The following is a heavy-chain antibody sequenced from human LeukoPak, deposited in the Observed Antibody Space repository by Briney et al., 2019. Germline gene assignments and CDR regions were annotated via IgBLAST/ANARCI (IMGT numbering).Heavy chain of an antibody. CDR3: ARHAPSRVRGVFIDY. V-gene: IGHV4-39*01. J-gene: IGHJ4*02. CDR2: IYYSGSS. CDR1: GGSISSSPYY. D-gene: IGHD3-10*01. Sequence: SETLSLTCSVSGGSISSSPYYWGWIRQPPGKGLEWIGSIYYSGSSYYNPSLKSRVTISVDTSKNLFSLKLSSVTAADTAVYYCARHAPSRVRGVFIDYWGQGTLVTVSS.